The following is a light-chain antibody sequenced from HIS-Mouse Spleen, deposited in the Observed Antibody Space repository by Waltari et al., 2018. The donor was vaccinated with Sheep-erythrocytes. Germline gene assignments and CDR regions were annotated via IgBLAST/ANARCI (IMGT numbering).Light chain of an antibody. V-gene: IGLV2-23*01. CDR1: RSVVGGFNL. Sequence: ALTHPPSVSGSPGRWTTTSCTGTRSVVGGFNLFSCYNQHQGKAPKLMIYEGSKRPSGVSNRFSGSKSGNTASLTISGLQAEDEADYYCCSYAGSSTPWVFGGGTKLTVL. J-gene: IGLJ3*02. CDR3: CSYAGSSTPWV. CDR2: EGS.